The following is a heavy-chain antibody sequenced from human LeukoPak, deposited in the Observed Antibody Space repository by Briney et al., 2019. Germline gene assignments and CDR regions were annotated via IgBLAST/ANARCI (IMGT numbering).Heavy chain of an antibody. CDR1: GFTFSSYW. CDR2: IKQDGSEK. V-gene: IGHV3-7*01. J-gene: IGHJ4*02. Sequence: GGSLRLSCAASGFTFSSYWMSWARQAPGKGLEWVANIKQDGSEKYYVDSVKGRFTISRDNAKNSLYLQMNSLRAEDTAVYYCARDSLGTYCGGDCYSSLKIFDYWGQGTLVTVSS. CDR3: ARDSLGTYCGGDCYSSLKIFDY. D-gene: IGHD2-21*02.